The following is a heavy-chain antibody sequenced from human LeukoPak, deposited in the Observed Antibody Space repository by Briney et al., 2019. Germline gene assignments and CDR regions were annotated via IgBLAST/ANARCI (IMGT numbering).Heavy chain of an antibody. V-gene: IGHV3-74*01. J-gene: IGHJ3*02. CDR2: INGYGSIT. Sequence: GGSLRLSCAASGFTFETYWMHWVRQAPGKGLEWVSCINGYGSITNYADSVKGRFTISRDNAKNSLYLQMNSLRAEDTAVYYCASGCGGDCYLDAFDIWGQGTMVTVSS. CDR3: ASGCGGDCYLDAFDI. CDR1: GFTFETYW. D-gene: IGHD2-21*01.